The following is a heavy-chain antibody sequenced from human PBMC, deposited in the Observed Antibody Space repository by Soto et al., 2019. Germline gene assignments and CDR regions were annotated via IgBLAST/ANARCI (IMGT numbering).Heavy chain of an antibody. CDR1: GFSLTSSGVG. J-gene: IGHJ4*02. D-gene: IGHD6-6*01. CDR3: AHIPSTWSPFSRY. V-gene: IGHV2-5*01. CDR2: IFWNDDK. Sequence: ASGPTLVNPTQTLTLTCTFSGFSLTSSGVGVGWIRQPPGKALEWLALIFWNDDKRHSPSLENRATITKDTSINQVVLTMTNVDPVDTATYYCAHIPSTWSPFSRYWGQGTLVTVSS.